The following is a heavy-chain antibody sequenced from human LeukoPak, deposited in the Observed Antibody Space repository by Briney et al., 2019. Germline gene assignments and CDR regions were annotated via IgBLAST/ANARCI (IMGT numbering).Heavy chain of an antibody. CDR1: GFTFSSYA. J-gene: IGHJ6*04. V-gene: IGHV3-64D*06. D-gene: IGHD3-9*01. CDR3: VKGNDILTGYPFYYGMDV. CDR2: ISSNGGST. Sequence: GGSLRLSCSASGFTFSSYAMHWVRQAPGKGLEYVSAISSNGGSTYYADSVKGRFTISRDNSKSTLYLQMSSLRAEDTAVYYCVKGNDILTGYPFYYGMDVWGKGTTVTVSS.